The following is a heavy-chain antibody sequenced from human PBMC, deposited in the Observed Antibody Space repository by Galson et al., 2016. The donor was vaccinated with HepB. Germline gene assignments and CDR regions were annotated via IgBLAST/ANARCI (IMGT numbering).Heavy chain of an antibody. V-gene: IGHV4-4*02. D-gene: IGHD6-13*01. CDR3: ARRAAAGSSTCMDV. J-gene: IGHJ6*03. CDR1: GASVSSSNW. Sequence: TLSLTCAVSGASVSSSNWWAWVRQTPAKGLEWIGEIYHSGSTNDNPSLKSRVTISVDTSRNQLSLKLTSVTAADTAVYYCARRAAAGSSTCMDVWGKGITVIVSS. CDR2: IYHSGST.